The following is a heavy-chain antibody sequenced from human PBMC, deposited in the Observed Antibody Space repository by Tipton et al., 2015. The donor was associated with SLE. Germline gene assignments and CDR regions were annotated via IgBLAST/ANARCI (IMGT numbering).Heavy chain of an antibody. CDR1: DGSITITNYY. V-gene: IGHV4-39*07. CDR3: ARLVRFLGGRFFDY. CDR2: IFYTGST. J-gene: IGHJ4*02. D-gene: IGHD3-3*01. Sequence: TLSLTCSVSDGSITITNYYWGWIRQPPGKGLEWIGSIFYTGSTYYNPSLKSRVSFSIDTSTNQFSLKLNSVTAADTAVYYCARLVRFLGGRFFDYWGQGTLVTVSS.